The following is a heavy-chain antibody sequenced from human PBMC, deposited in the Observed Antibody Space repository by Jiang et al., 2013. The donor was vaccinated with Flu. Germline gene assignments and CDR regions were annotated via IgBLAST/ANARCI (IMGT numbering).Heavy chain of an antibody. J-gene: IGHJ4*02. D-gene: IGHD1-20*01. V-gene: IGHV1-45*02. CDR1: GYTFTYRY. Sequence: SGAEVKKTGSSVKVSCTASGYTFTYRYLHWVRQAPGQALEWMGWITPYNGNIKYAQKFQDRVTITREMSLSTTYMELSSLRSEDTAMYYCARSSLTGDQYYFDYWGQGTLVTVSS. CDR2: ITPYNGNI. CDR3: ARSSLTGDQYYFDY.